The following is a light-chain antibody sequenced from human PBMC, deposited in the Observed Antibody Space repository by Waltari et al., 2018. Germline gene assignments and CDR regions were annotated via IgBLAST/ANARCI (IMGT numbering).Light chain of an antibody. CDR1: RSHIGAGYD. Sequence: QSVLTQPPSVSGAPGQRVTISCTGSRSHIGAGYDVQWYRHLPGSAPKLLIFSNKKRPSGVPDRYSGSRSGTSASLTITGLQAEDEADYYCQSYDNGLSGVVFGGGTRLTVL. CDR2: SNK. CDR3: QSYDNGLSGVV. V-gene: IGLV1-40*01. J-gene: IGLJ2*01.